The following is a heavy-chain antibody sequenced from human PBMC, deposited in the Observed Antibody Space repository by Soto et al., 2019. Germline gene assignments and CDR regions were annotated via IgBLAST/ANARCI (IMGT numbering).Heavy chain of an antibody. CDR3: AKDQRYSCYEFDY. V-gene: IGHV3-30*18. Sequence: QVQLVESGGGVVQPGRSLRLSCAASGFTFSSYGMHWVRQAPGKGLEWVAVISYDGSNKYYADSVKGRFTISRDNSKNRLYLQMNSLRAEDTAVYYCAKDQRYSCYEFDYWGQGTLVTVSS. CDR1: GFTFSSYG. CDR2: ISYDGSNK. D-gene: IGHD5-12*01. J-gene: IGHJ4*02.